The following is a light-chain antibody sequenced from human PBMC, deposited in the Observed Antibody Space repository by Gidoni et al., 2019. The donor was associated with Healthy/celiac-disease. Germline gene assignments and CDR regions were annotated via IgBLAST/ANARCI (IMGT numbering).Light chain of an antibody. V-gene: IGKV3-20*01. CDR3: QQYGSSRWT. CDR2: GAS. J-gene: IGKJ2*02. Sequence: SQSVSSSYLAWYQQKPGQAPRLLIYGASSRATGIPDRFSGSGSGTDFTLTISRLEPEDFAVYYCQQYGSSRWTFGQGTKLEIK. CDR1: QSVSSSY.